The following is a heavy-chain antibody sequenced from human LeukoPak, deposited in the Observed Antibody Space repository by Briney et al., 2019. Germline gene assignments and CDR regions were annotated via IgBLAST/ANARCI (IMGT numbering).Heavy chain of an antibody. V-gene: IGHV4-4*02. CDR1: GGSISSSNW. CDR3: ARDNYVILTGYYETNWFDP. CDR2: IYHSGVT. D-gene: IGHD3-9*01. J-gene: IGHJ5*02. Sequence: SGTLSLTSAVSGGSISSSNWWSWVRQPPGKGLEWFGEIYHSGVTNYNPSLKSRVTISVDKSKNQFSLKLSSVTAADTAVYYCARDNYVILTGYYETNWFDPWGQGTLVTVSS.